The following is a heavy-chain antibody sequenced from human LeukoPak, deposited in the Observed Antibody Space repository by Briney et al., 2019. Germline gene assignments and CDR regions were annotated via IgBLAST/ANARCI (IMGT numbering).Heavy chain of an antibody. CDR2: ISAYNGNT. V-gene: IGHV1-18*01. D-gene: IGHD2-21*02. Sequence: ASVKVSCKASGYTFTSYGISWVRQAPGQGLEWMGWISAYNGNTNYAQKLQGRVTMTTDTSTSTAYMELRSLRSDDTAVYYCARAEHIVVVTAILPFDYWGQGTLVTVSS. J-gene: IGHJ4*02. CDR1: GYTFTSYG. CDR3: ARAEHIVVVTAILPFDY.